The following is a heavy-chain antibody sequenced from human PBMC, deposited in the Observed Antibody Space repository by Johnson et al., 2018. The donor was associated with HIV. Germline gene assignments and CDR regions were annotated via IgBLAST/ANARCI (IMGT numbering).Heavy chain of an antibody. V-gene: IGHV3-30-3*01. D-gene: IGHD6-13*01. CDR3: ARDGGIHSSRVVRAFDI. J-gene: IGHJ3*02. Sequence: QVQLVESGGGVVRPGGSLRLSCAASGFTFSSYAMHWVRQAPGKGLEWVAVISYDGSNKYYADSVKGRFTISRDNSKNTLYLQMHSLRAEDTAVYYLARDGGIHSSRVVRAFDIWGQGTMVTVSS. CDR2: ISYDGSNK. CDR1: GFTFSSYA.